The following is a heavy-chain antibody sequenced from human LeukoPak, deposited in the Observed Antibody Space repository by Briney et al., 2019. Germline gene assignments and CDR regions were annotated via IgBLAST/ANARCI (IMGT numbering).Heavy chain of an antibody. J-gene: IGHJ6*02. Sequence: SETLSLTCTVSGSSISSSSYYWGWIRQPPGKGLEWIGSIYYSGTTNYNPSLKSRVTISVDTSKNQFSLKLSSVTAADTAVYYCARVGITIFGVVKDGMDVWGQGTTVTVSS. CDR3: ARVGITIFGVVKDGMDV. D-gene: IGHD3-3*01. CDR2: IYYSGTT. CDR1: GSSISSSSYY. V-gene: IGHV4-39*07.